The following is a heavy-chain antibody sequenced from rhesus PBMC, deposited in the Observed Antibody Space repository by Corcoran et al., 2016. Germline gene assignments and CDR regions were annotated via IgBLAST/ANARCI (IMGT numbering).Heavy chain of an antibody. V-gene: IGHV4-80*01. Sequence: QVQLQESGPGLVKPSETLSLTCAVAGGSFRSYWWSWIRQPPGKGLEWIGEINGNSRTTNSNPSLKCRVTISKDASKNQFSLKLSSVTAAATAVYYCARSLSLDSLDVWGRGVLVTVSS. D-gene: IGHD1-38*01. CDR3: ARSLSLDSLDV. CDR2: INGNSRTT. J-gene: IGHJ5-2*02. CDR1: GGSFRSYW.